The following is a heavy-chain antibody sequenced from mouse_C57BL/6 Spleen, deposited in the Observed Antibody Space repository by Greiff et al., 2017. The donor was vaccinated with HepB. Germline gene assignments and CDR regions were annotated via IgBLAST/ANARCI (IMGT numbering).Heavy chain of an antibody. V-gene: IGHV5-17*01. CDR2: ISSGSSTI. J-gene: IGHJ2*01. Sequence: EVHLVESGGGLVKPGGSLKLSCAASGFTFSDYGMHWVRQAPEKGLEWVAYISSGSSTIYYADTVKGRFTISRDNAKNTLFLQMTSLRSEDTAMYYCARSLDGYYSNPFDYWGQGTTLTVSS. CDR3: ARSLDGYYSNPFDY. D-gene: IGHD2-3*01. CDR1: GFTFSDYG.